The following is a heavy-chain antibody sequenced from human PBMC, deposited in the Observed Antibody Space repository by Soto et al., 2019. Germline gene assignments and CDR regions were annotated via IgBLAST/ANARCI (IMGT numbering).Heavy chain of an antibody. CDR1: GGTFSSYT. CDR3: ATHSPGATNGY. Sequence: QVQLVQSGAEVKKPGSSVKVSCKASGGTFSSYTISWVRQAPGQGLEWMGRIIPILGIANYAQKFQGRVTSTADKSTSTADMELSRLRCEDTAVYYCATHSPGATNGYWGQGSLVTVSS. D-gene: IGHD1-1*01. CDR2: IIPILGIA. V-gene: IGHV1-69*02. J-gene: IGHJ4*02.